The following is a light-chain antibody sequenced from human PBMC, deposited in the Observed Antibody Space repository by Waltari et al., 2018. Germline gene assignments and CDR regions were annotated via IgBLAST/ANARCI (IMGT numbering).Light chain of an antibody. CDR3: SSYAHSNTVV. V-gene: IGLV2-8*01. J-gene: IGLJ2*01. CDR1: TSDVGGYNY. CDR2: EVT. Sequence: QSALTQPPSASGSPGQSVTISCTGTTSDVGGYNYVSWYQQHPGKAPKLIISEVTKRPSGVPDLFAGSKSGNTPSLTVSGLQAEDEADYYCSSYAHSNTVVFGGGTRLTVL.